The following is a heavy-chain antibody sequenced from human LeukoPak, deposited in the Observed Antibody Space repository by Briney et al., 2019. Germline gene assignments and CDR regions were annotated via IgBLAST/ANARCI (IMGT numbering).Heavy chain of an antibody. CDR1: GYTFTSHY. CDR2: INPGGGTT. Sequence: ASVKVSCKASGYTFTSHYIHWVRQAPGRGLEWMGLINPGGGTTTYAQKLQGRVTMTRDTSTSTVNMELSSLRSEDTAVYYRARDEAYCSGGRCYPFDYGGQGTLVTVSS. J-gene: IGHJ4*02. V-gene: IGHV1-46*01. CDR3: ARDEAYCSGGRCYPFDY. D-gene: IGHD2-15*01.